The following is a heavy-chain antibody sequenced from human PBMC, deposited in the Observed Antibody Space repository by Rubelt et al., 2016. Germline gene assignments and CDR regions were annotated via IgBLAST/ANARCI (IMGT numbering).Heavy chain of an antibody. CDR2: IYSSGST. D-gene: IGHD3/OR15-3a*01. CDR1: GGSIGNYY. CDR3: ARGNRRVTAFGPTHFPLFS. J-gene: IGHJ5*02. V-gene: IGHV4-4*08. Sequence: QVQLRESGPGLVKPSETLSLTCTVSGGSIGNYYWSWIRQPPGKGLEYIGSIYSSGSTYYRPYLKSRATMSVDTSQNQFSLPRSSGTAADTAVYFCARGNRRVTAFGPTHFPLFSWSQGTLVTVSP.